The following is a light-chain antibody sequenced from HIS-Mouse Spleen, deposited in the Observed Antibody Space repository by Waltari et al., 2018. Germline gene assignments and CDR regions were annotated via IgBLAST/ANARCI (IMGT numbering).Light chain of an antibody. Sequence: QSVLTQPPSASGTPGQRVTISCSGSSSNIGSNYVYWYQQRPGTAPKLHIYRNNQRPSGVPDRFSGSKSGTSASLAISGLRSEDEADYYCAAWDDSLSGVVFGGGTKLTVL. CDR3: AAWDDSLSGVV. CDR2: RNN. CDR1: SSNIGSNY. J-gene: IGLJ2*01. V-gene: IGLV1-47*01.